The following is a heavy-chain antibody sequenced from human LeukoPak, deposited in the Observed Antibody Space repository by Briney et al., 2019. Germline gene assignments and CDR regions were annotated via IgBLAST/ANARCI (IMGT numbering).Heavy chain of an antibody. V-gene: IGHV4-61*09. Sequence: SETLSLTCTVSGGSISSGTSYWSWIRQPAGKGLEWIGHIYTSGNTNYNPSLKSRVTISVDTSKNQFSLKLSSVTAADTAVYYCARRVVIGFCWFDPWGQGTLVTVSS. CDR1: GGSISSGTSY. CDR2: IYTSGNT. D-gene: IGHD3-22*01. CDR3: ARRVVIGFCWFDP. J-gene: IGHJ5*02.